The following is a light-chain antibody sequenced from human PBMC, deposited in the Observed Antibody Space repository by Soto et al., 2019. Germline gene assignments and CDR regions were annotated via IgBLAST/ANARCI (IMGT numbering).Light chain of an antibody. CDR3: CSFAGSYSYV. V-gene: IGLV2-14*01. J-gene: IGLJ1*01. CDR1: GNDIGAYDY. CDR2: GVR. Sequence: QSVLAQPTSVSGSPGQSIAIPCTGNGNDIGAYDYVSWYQQHPGKAPRLLIHGVRNRPPGISSRFSGFKSGLTASLTISGLRAEDEAAYSCCSFAGSYSYVFGSGTKVTVL.